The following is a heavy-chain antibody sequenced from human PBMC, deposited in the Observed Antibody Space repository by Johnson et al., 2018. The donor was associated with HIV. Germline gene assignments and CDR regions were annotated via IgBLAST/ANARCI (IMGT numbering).Heavy chain of an antibody. V-gene: IGHV3-30*04. CDR2: ISYDGSNK. Sequence: QMLLVESGGGVVQPGRSLRLSCVVSGFTFSSYTMHWVRQAPGKGLEWVAVISYDGSNKYFADSVKCRFTISRDNSKNTLYLQMSSLRAEDTAVYYSARGGIIHDAFDIWGQGTMVIVSS. J-gene: IGHJ3*02. CDR1: GFTFSSYT. CDR3: ARGGIIHDAFDI. D-gene: IGHD1-1*01.